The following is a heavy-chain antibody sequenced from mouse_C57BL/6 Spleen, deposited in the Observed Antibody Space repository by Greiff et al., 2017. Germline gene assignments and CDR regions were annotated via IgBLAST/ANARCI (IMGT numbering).Heavy chain of an antibody. J-gene: IGHJ3*01. CDR1: GYAFSSSW. CDR3: ASRIYYDYEGFAY. D-gene: IGHD2-4*01. V-gene: IGHV1-82*01. CDR2: IYPGDGDT. Sequence: QVQLQQSGPELVKPGASVKISCKASGYAFSSSWMNWVKQRPGKGLEWIGRIYPGDGDTNYNGKFKGKATLTADKSSSTAYMQLSSLTSEDSAVYFCASRIYYDYEGFAYWGQGTLVTVSA.